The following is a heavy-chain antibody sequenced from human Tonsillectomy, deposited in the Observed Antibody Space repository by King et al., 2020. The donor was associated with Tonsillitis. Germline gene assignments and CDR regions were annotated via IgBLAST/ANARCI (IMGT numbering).Heavy chain of an antibody. CDR3: ARAGFSSSWYEAYFDY. CDR2: ISHDGSNI. D-gene: IGHD6-13*01. V-gene: IGHV3-30-3*01. CDR1: GLTFTTYA. Sequence: VQLVESGGGVVQPGTSLRLSCAASGLTFTTYAMHWVRQAPGKGLEWLAVISHDGSNIYYADSVKGRFTIYRDNSKNTLYLQMNSLRAEDTAVYYCARAGFSSSWYEAYFDYWGQGTLVTVSS. J-gene: IGHJ4*02.